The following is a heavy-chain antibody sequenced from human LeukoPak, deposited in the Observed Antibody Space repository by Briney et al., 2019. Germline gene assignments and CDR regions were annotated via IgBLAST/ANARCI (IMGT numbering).Heavy chain of an antibody. V-gene: IGHV1-69*04. CDR1: GGTFSSYA. CDR3: ARDRGVPPGYQDY. J-gene: IGHJ4*02. CDR2: IIPILGIA. Sequence: SVKVSRKASGGTFSSYAISWVRQAPGQGLEWMGRIIPILGIANYAQKFQGRVTITADKSTSTAYMELSSLRSEDTAVYYCARDRGVPPGYQDYWGQGTLVTVSS. D-gene: IGHD3-16*02.